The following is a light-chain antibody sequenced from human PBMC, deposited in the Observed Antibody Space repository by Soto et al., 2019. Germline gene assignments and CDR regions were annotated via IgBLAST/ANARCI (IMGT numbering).Light chain of an antibody. V-gene: IGKV3-20*01. CDR1: QNFGISY. J-gene: IGKJ5*01. CDR2: GAS. CDR3: QQYGSFPIT. Sequence: EIVLTQSPGTLSLSPEESATLSCRASQNFGISYLAWYQQKPGQAPRLLIYGASSMATGIPDRFSGSGSGTDFTLAISRVEPEDFAVYYCQQYGSFPITFGQGTRLEIK.